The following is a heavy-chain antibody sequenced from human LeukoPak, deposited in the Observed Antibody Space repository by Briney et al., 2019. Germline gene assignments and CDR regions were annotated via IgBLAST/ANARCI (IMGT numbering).Heavy chain of an antibody. D-gene: IGHD4-11*01. V-gene: IGHV3-33*06. CDR3: AKDAQRGFDYSNSLEH. CDR2: IWSDGSNK. Sequence: HPGGSLRLSCAASGFTFSHYGMHWVRQPPGRGLEWVAVIWSDGSNKFYADSVKGRFTISRDNFKNTVFLQMNSLRTGDTALYYCAKDAQRGFDYSNSLEHWGQGSLVTVSS. J-gene: IGHJ4*01. CDR1: GFTFSHYG.